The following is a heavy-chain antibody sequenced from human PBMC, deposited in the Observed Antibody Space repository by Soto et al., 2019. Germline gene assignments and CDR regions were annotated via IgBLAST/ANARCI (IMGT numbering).Heavy chain of an antibody. CDR2: FDPEDGET. CDR3: ATYNIVVVIAAPYYYYGMDV. D-gene: IGHD2-15*01. Sequence: QVPLVQSGAEVKKAGASAKVACKVSGYTLTELSMHWVRQAPGKGLEWMGGFDPEDGETIYAQKFQGRVTMTEDTSTDTAYMELSSLRSEDTAVYYCATYNIVVVIAAPYYYYGMDVCCQGTTVTVSS. J-gene: IGHJ6*02. CDR1: GYTLTELS. V-gene: IGHV1-24*01.